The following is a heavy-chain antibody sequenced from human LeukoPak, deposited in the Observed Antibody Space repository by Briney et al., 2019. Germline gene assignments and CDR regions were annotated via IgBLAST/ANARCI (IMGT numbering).Heavy chain of an antibody. Sequence: PGGSLRLSCAASGCTFSDYYLSWIRQAPGKGLEWVSYISSSGSTIYYADSVKGRFTISRDSAKNSLYLQMNSLRAEDTAVYYCASSVKIFDIWGQGTMVTVSS. CDR3: ASSVKIFDI. J-gene: IGHJ3*02. CDR2: ISSSGSTI. V-gene: IGHV3-11*04. D-gene: IGHD3-10*01. CDR1: GCTFSDYY.